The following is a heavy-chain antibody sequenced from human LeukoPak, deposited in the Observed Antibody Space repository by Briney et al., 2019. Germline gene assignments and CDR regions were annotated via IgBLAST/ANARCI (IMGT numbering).Heavy chain of an antibody. V-gene: IGHV3-23*01. CDR1: GFTFSSYW. Sequence: GGSLRLSCVASGFTFSSYWMHWVRQDPRKGLVWVSAISGSGGSTYYADSVKGRFTISRDNSKNTLYLQMNSLRAEDTAVYYCAKGRGYDYGDGFDPWGQGTLVTVSS. J-gene: IGHJ5*02. D-gene: IGHD4-17*01. CDR3: AKGRGYDYGDGFDP. CDR2: ISGSGGST.